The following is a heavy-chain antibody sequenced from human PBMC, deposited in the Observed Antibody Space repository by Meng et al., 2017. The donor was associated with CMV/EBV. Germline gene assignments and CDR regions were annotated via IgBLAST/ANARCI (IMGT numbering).Heavy chain of an antibody. D-gene: IGHD2-2*01. J-gene: IGHJ6*02. CDR3: ARDGGRYCSSTSCYYGMDV. V-gene: IGHV1-2*02. CDR2: INPNSGGT. Sequence: ASVKVSCKASGYTFTGYYMHWERQAPGQGLEWMGWINPNSGGTNYAQKFQGRVTMTRDTSISTAYMELSRLRSDDTAVYYCARDGGRYCSSTSCYYGMDVWGQGTTVTVSS. CDR1: GYTFTGYY.